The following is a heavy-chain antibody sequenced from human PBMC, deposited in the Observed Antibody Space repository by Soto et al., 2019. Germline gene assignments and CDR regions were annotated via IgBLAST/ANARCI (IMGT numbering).Heavy chain of an antibody. CDR2: INHSGST. CDR1: GGSFSGYY. J-gene: IGHJ4*02. V-gene: IGHV4-34*01. Sequence: SETLSLTCAVYGGSFSGYYWSWIRQPPGKGLEWIGEINHSGSTNYNPSLKSRVTISVDTSKNQFSLKLSSVTAADTAVYYCARTVTTDSRVFDYWGQGTLVTVSS. D-gene: IGHD4-17*01. CDR3: ARTVTTDSRVFDY.